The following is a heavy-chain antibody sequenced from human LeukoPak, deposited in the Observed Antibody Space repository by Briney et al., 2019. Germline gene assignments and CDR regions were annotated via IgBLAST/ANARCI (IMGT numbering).Heavy chain of an antibody. CDR3: ARTSGEYDY. D-gene: IGHD3-16*01. CDR1: GYTFTGYY. CDR2: IIPIFGTA. J-gene: IGHJ4*02. Sequence: GASVKVSCTASGYTFTGYYMHWVRQAPGQGLEWMGGIIPIFGTANYAQKFQGRVTITADESTSTAYMELSSLRSEDTAVYYCARTSGEYDYWGQGTLVTVSS. V-gene: IGHV1-69*13.